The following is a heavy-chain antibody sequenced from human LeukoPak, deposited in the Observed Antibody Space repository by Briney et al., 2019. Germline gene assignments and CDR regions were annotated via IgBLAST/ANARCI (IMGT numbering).Heavy chain of an antibody. CDR2: IYPGDSAT. CDR1: GYSFTTYW. CDR3: ARRGYYDSSGYSNAFDI. D-gene: IGHD3-22*01. J-gene: IGHJ3*02. Sequence: LGESLKISCKGSGYSFTTYWIGWVRQMPGKGLEWMGIIYPGDSATRYSPSFQGQVTISADKSISTAYLQWSSPKASDTAMYYCARRGYYDSSGYSNAFDIWGQGTMVTVSS. V-gene: IGHV5-51*01.